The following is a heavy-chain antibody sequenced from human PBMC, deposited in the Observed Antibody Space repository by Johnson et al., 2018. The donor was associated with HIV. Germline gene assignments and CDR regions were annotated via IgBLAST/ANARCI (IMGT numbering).Heavy chain of an antibody. CDR3: ASGVPVGVVRLGYRAVEI. CDR2: ISWNSGSI. D-gene: IGHD2-21*01. V-gene: IGHV3-9*01. J-gene: IGHJ3*02. CDR1: GFTFDDYA. Sequence: QLVESGGGLVQPGRSLRLSCAASGFTFDDYAMHWVRQAPGKGLEWVSGISWNSGSIGYADSVKGRFTISRDNAKNSLYLQMNSLSAGDTVVYYCASGVPVGVVRLGYRAVEIWGQGTMVTVSA.